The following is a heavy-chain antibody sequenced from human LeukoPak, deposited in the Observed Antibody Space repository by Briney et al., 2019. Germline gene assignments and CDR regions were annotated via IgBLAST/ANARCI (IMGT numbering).Heavy chain of an antibody. D-gene: IGHD3-3*01. CDR1: GYTFTGYY. J-gene: IGHJ4*02. V-gene: IGHV1-2*02. Sequence: GASVKVSCKASGYTFTGYYMHWVRQAPGQGLEWMGWINPNSGGTNYAQKFQGRVTMTRDTSISTAYMELSRLRSDDTAVYYCARASNPRFLEWLDLDYFDYWGQGTLVTVSS. CDR2: INPNSGGT. CDR3: ARASNPRFLEWLDLDYFDY.